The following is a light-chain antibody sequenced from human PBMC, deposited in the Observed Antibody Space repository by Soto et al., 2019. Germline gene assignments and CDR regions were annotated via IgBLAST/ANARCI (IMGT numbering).Light chain of an antibody. J-gene: IGLJ3*02. CDR1: SSDIVNYNL. Sequence: QSALTQPRSVSGSPGQSVTISCTGTSSDIVNYNLVSWYQQHPGKAPKLIIYYVTGRPSGVPDRFSGSKSGNTASLTISGLQAEDEADYYCCSSAGSDTWVFGGGTKLTVL. CDR3: CSSAGSDTWV. V-gene: IGLV2-11*01. CDR2: YVT.